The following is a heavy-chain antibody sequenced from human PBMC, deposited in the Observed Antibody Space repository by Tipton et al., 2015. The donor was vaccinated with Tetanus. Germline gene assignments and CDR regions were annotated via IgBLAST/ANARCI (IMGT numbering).Heavy chain of an antibody. V-gene: IGHV4-30-4*01. CDR1: GDSISSGDYY. Sequence: TLSLTCTVSGDSISSGDYYWSWIRQPPGKGLEWIGYIYYSGSTYYNPSLKSRVTISVDTSKNQFSLKLSSVTAADTAVYYCARRRGVYSGGYFDYWGQGTLVTVSS. D-gene: IGHD1-26*01. CDR2: IYYSGST. CDR3: ARRRGVYSGGYFDY. J-gene: IGHJ4*02.